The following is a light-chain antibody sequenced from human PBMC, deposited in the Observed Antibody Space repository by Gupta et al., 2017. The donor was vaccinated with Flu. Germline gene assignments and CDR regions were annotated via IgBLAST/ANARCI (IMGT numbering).Light chain of an antibody. J-gene: IGKJ1*01. V-gene: IGKV3-15*01. CDR3: QQYNNWPPT. CDR1: QSVSGN. CDR2: GAS. Sequence: IVMTQSPATLSVSPGERATLSCRASQSVSGNLAWYQQKRGQAPRLFIYGASSRATGIPARFSGSGSGTEFTLTISSLQSEDFAVYYCQQYNNWPPTFGQGTKVEIK.